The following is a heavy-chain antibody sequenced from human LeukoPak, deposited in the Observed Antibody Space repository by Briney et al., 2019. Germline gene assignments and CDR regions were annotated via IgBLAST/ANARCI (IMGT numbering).Heavy chain of an antibody. Sequence: SETLSLTCAVYGGSFSGYYWSWIRQPPGKGLEWIGEINHSGSTNYNPSLKSRVTISVDTSKNQFSLKLSSVTAADTAVYYCARVSPYTIFGVVIIGRYFDYWGQGTLVTVSS. CDR1: GGSFSGYY. D-gene: IGHD3-3*01. CDR3: ARVSPYTIFGVVIIGRYFDY. CDR2: INHSGST. V-gene: IGHV4-34*01. J-gene: IGHJ4*02.